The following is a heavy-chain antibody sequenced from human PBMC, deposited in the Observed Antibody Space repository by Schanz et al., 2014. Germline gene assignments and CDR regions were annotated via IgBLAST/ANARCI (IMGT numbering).Heavy chain of an antibody. D-gene: IGHD5-18*01. CDR2: LNFDETYT. CDR3: ARGGADSAMAHEY. Sequence: EVYLVESGGGLVQPGGSLRLSCAASGFTFFTYNMNWVRQAPGKGLEWVSRLNFDETYTSYADSVKGRFTISRDNAKNTVYLQMTSLRVEDTAVYYCARGGADSAMAHEYWGRGTLVTVSS. CDR1: GFTFFTYN. V-gene: IGHV3-74*01. J-gene: IGHJ4*02.